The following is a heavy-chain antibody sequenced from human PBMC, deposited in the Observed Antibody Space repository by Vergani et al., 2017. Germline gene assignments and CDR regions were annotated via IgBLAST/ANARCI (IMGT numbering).Heavy chain of an antibody. Sequence: EVQLVESGGGLVQPGGSLRLSCAASGFTVSSNYMSWVRQAPGKGLEWVSSISSSSSYIYYADSVKGRFTISRDNAKNSLYLQMNSLRAEDTAVYYCARSSTSSSLDVWGKGTTVTVSS. CDR2: ISSSSSYI. D-gene: IGHD2-2*01. CDR3: ARSSTSSSLDV. J-gene: IGHJ6*04. V-gene: IGHV3-21*01. CDR1: GFTVSSNY.